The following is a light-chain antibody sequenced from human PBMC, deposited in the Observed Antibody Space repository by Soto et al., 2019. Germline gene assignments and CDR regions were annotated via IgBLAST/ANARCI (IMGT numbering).Light chain of an antibody. V-gene: IGKV3-15*01. CDR3: QQYNNWLWT. J-gene: IGKJ1*01. Sequence: EIEMTQSPATLSVSPGERATLSCRASQSVSSRLAWYQRKPGQPLRLLIYDASTRATGIAARFSGSGSGAEFTLTISSLQSEDFAIYYCQQYNNWLWTLGQGTKVEIK. CDR1: QSVSSR. CDR2: DAS.